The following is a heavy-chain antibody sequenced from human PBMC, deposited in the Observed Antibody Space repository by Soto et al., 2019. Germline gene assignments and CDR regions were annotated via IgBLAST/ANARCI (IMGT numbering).Heavy chain of an antibody. J-gene: IGHJ3*02. CDR3: ARVERGTATTVVDAFDI. V-gene: IGHV4-34*01. D-gene: IGHD1-1*01. CDR2: MRHSGGT. CDR1: GGSVSSGSYY. Sequence: QVQLQQWGAGRLKPSETLSLTCAVYGGSVSSGSYYWSWIRQPPGKGLEWIGEMRHSGGTHFNPSLKSRVTISVDTSKNQFSLKMSFVTAADTALYYCARVERGTATTVVDAFDIWGPGTMVTVSS.